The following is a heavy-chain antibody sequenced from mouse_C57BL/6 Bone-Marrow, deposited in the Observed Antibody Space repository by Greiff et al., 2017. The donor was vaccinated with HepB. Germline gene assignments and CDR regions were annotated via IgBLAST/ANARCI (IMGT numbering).Heavy chain of an antibody. Sequence: QVQLQQSGAELVMPGASVKLSCKASGYTFTSYWMHWVKQRPGQGLEWIGEIDPSDSYTNYNQKFKGKSTLTVDKSSSTAYMQLSSLTSEDSAVYYCARRNPSLRRGSFYAMDYWGQGTSVTVSS. V-gene: IGHV1-69*01. CDR3: ARRNPSLRRGSFYAMDY. J-gene: IGHJ4*01. D-gene: IGHD1-2*01. CDR1: GYTFTSYW. CDR2: IDPSDSYT.